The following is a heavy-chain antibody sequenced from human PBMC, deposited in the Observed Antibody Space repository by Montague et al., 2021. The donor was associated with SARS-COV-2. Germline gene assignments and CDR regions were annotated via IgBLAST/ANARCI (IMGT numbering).Heavy chain of an antibody. V-gene: IGHV3-21*01. D-gene: IGHD1-14*01. Sequence: SLRLSCAASGFTISSYAMNWVRQAPGKGLEWLSYFGSTSSNIYYADSVKGRFTVSRDNSKNTVSLQTNGLRAEDTAAYYCARDTPTGYANSWRNNHYYSGMDVWGQGTTVTVSS. CDR3: ARDTPTGYANSWRNNHYYSGMDV. CDR1: GFTISSYA. J-gene: IGHJ6*02. CDR2: FGSTSSNI.